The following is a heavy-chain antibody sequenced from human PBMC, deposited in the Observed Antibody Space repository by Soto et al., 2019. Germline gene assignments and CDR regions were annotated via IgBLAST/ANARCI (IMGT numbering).Heavy chain of an antibody. Sequence: LRLSCAASGFTVSSNYMSWVRQAPGKGLEWVSVIFTGGSTYYADSVKGRFTISRHSSTNTVYLQMDSLRAEDTAVYYCARDRQSSGWLDAFDIWGQGTMVTVSS. V-gene: IGHV3-53*04. J-gene: IGHJ3*02. D-gene: IGHD6-19*01. CDR2: IFTGGST. CDR3: ARDRQSSGWLDAFDI. CDR1: GFTVSSNY.